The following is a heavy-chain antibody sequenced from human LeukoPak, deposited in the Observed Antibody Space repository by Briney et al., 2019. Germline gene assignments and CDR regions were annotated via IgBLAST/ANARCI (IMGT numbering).Heavy chain of an antibody. D-gene: IGHD3-10*01. V-gene: IGHV3-33*01. CDR3: ARSGSTYYYGMDV. CDR1: GFTFSSYG. J-gene: IGHJ6*02. Sequence: SGGSLRLSCAASGFTFSSYGMHWVRQGRGKGLEGVTFIWYDGTEKNYADSVKGRFTISRDNAKNTLYLQMNSLRAEDTAVYYCARSGSTYYYGMDVWGQGTTVTVSS. CDR2: IWYDGTEK.